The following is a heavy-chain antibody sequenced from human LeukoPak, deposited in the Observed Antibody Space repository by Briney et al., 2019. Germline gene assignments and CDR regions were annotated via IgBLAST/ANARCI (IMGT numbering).Heavy chain of an antibody. CDR2: ISGYNGNI. J-gene: IGHJ6*02. CDR3: ARAPRHCSSTSCYVDYYYYGMDV. Sequence: ASVKDSCKASGYTFTSYGISWVRQAPVQGLGWMGWISGYNGNINYAQELQGRVTMTTDTSTSTAYMNLRSLRSDDTAVYYCARAPRHCSSTSCYVDYYYYGMDVWGQGTSVTVSS. V-gene: IGHV1-18*01. D-gene: IGHD2-2*01. CDR1: GYTFTSYG.